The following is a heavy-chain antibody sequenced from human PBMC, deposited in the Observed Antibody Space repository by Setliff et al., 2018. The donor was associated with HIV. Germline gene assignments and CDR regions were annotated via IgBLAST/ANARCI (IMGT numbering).Heavy chain of an antibody. J-gene: IGHJ3*01. V-gene: IGHV4-34*01. CDR2: INHSGSP. Sequence: SETLSLTCAVYVGPFSAYYWSWIRQSPGKGLEWIGEINHSGSPNYTPSLKSRVTISADTPKNQFSLKLTSVTAADTAVYYCARVRVGATDFAFDVWGRGTMVTVSS. CDR1: VGPFSAYY. CDR3: ARVRVGATDFAFDV. D-gene: IGHD1-26*01.